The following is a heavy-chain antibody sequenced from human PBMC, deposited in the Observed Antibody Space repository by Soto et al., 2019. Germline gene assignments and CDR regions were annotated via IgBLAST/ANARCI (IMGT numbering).Heavy chain of an antibody. J-gene: IGHJ4*02. D-gene: IGHD5-18*01. V-gene: IGHV5-51*01. CDR1: GFTVGSYA. Sequence: GGSLRLSCAASGFTVGSYAMTWVRQMPGKGLEWMGIIYPGDSDTRYSPSFQGQVTISADKSISTAYLQWSSLKASDTAMYYCAQGYSYGRAPDYWGQGTLVTVSS. CDR2: IYPGDSDT. CDR3: AQGYSYGRAPDY.